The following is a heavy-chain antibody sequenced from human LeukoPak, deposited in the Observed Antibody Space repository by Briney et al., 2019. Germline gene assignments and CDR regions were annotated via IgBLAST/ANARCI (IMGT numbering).Heavy chain of an antibody. CDR2: IYTSGST. V-gene: IGHV4-61*02. CDR1: GGSISSGSYY. D-gene: IGHD3-16*01. Sequence: SETLSLTCTVSGGSISSGSYYWSWIRQPAGKGLEWIGRIYTSGSTNYNPSLKIRVTISVDTSKNQFFLKLSSVTAADTAVYYCARDGVLDYYYYYMDVWGKGTTVTVSS. J-gene: IGHJ6*03. CDR3: ARDGVLDYYYYYMDV.